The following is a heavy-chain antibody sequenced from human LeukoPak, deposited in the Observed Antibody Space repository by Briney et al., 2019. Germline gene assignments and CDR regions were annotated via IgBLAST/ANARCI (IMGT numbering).Heavy chain of an antibody. CDR3: AKEGMTMVVTGWYYFDY. Sequence: GGSLRLSCAASGFTFSIYAMSWVRQAPGKGLEWVSAISGSGGSTYYADSVKGRFTISRDNSKNTLYLQMNSLRAEDTAVYYCAKEGMTMVVTGWYYFDYWGQGTLVTVSS. V-gene: IGHV3-23*01. J-gene: IGHJ4*02. D-gene: IGHD4-23*01. CDR2: ISGSGGST. CDR1: GFTFSIYA.